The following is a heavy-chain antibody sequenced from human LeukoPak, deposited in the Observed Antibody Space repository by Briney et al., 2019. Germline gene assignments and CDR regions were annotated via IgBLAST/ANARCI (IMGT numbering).Heavy chain of an antibody. CDR1: GGYISSYY. CDR3: ARTRRIQLWSYFDY. CDR2: IYYSGST. V-gene: IGHV4-59*01. J-gene: IGHJ4*02. D-gene: IGHD5-18*01. Sequence: SETLSLTCTVSGGYISSYYWSWIRQPPGKGLEWIGYIYYSGSTNYNPSLKSRVTISVDTSKNQFSLKLSSVTAADTAVYYCARTRRIQLWSYFDYWGQGTLVTVSS.